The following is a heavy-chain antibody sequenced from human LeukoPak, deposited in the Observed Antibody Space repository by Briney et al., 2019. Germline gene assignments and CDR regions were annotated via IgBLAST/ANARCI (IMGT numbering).Heavy chain of an antibody. CDR2: INHSGYT. D-gene: IGHD6-19*01. CDR3: TRAVAGHPD. CDR1: GVPFSNYY. J-gene: IGHJ4*02. V-gene: IGHV4-34*01. Sequence: PSETLSLTCAVSGVPFSNYYWSWVSQSPRQGREWIGEINHSGYTNYNPSLKSRVTMSIDTSKNQFTLKLTSMTAADAGVYYCTRAVAGHPDWGQGTLVTVSS.